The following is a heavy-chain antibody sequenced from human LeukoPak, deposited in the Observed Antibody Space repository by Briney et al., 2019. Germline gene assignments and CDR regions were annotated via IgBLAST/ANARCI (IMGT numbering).Heavy chain of an antibody. CDR2: IDPSDSYT. CDR3: ARLGLGYCSGTSCYFRDS. D-gene: IGHD2-2*01. J-gene: IGHJ4*02. CDR1: GYSFTNYW. Sequence: GESLKISCKGSGYSFTNYWITWVRQMPGKGLEWMGRIDPSDSYTNYSPSFQGHVTISADKSISTAYVQWSSLKASDTAMYYCARLGLGYCSGTSCYFRDSWGQGTLVTVSS. V-gene: IGHV5-10-1*01.